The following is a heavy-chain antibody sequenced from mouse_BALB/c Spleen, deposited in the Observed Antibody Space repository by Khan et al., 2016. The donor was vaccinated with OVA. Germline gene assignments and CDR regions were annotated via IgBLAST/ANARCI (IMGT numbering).Heavy chain of an antibody. V-gene: IGHV1S135*01. D-gene: IGHD2-4*01. J-gene: IGHJ3*01. Sequence: VQLKQSGPELVKPGASVKVSCKASGYSFTDYNMYWVKQSHGKSLEWIGYIDPYNGVTTYNQKFKGKATLTVDKSSSTAFMHLNSLTSEDSVVYYCARHYDEETCLAYWGQGTLVTVSA. CDR3: ARHYDEETCLAY. CDR1: GYSFTDYN. CDR2: IDPYNGVT.